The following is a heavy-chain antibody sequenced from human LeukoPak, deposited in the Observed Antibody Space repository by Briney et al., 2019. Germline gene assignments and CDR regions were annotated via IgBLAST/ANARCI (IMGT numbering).Heavy chain of an antibody. CDR3: ARRAAAGTTYYYYYMDV. CDR2: IYYSGST. Sequence: SETLSLTCTVSGGSISSYYWSWIRQPPGKGLEWIGYIYYSGSTNYNPSLKSRVTISVDTSKNQFSLKLSSVTAADTAVYYCARRAAAGTTYYYYYMDVWGKGTTVTVSS. V-gene: IGHV4-59*08. CDR1: GGSISSYY. D-gene: IGHD6-13*01. J-gene: IGHJ6*03.